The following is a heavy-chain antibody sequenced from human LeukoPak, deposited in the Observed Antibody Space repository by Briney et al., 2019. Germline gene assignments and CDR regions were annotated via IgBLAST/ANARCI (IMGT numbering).Heavy chain of an antibody. CDR1: GYTFTSYG. CDR3: ARGGPSYGSGSDAFDI. CDR2: ISAYNGNT. D-gene: IGHD3-10*01. Sequence: ASVKVSCKASGYTFTSYGISWVRQAPGQGLEWMGWISAYNGNTNYPQKLQGRVTMTTDTSTSTAYMELRSLRSDDTAVYYCARGGPSYGSGSDAFDIWGQGTMVTVSS. J-gene: IGHJ3*02. V-gene: IGHV1-18*01.